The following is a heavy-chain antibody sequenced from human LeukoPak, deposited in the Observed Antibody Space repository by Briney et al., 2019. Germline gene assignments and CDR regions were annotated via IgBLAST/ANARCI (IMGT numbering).Heavy chain of an antibody. D-gene: IGHD6-19*01. Sequence: GGSLRLSCAASGFTFSSYAMSWVRQAPGRGLEWVSAISGSGGSTYYADSVKGRFTISRDNSKNTLYLQMNSLRAEDTAVYYCAKDPQWLVPRAGDYFDYWGQGTLVTVSS. V-gene: IGHV3-23*01. CDR2: ISGSGGST. J-gene: IGHJ4*02. CDR1: GFTFSSYA. CDR3: AKDPQWLVPRAGDYFDY.